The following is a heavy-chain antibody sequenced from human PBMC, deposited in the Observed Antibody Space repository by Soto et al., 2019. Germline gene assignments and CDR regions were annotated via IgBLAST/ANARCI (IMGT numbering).Heavy chain of an antibody. Sequence: GGSLRLSCAASGFTFSSYGMHWVRQAPGKGLEWVAVISYDGSNKYYADSVKGRFTISRDNSKNTLYLQMNSLRAEDTAVYYCAKDSGYYDFWSGFERAGYYYYGMDVWGQGTTVTVSS. CDR3: AKDSGYYDFWSGFERAGYYYYGMDV. CDR2: ISYDGSNK. V-gene: IGHV3-30*18. CDR1: GFTFSSYG. D-gene: IGHD3-3*01. J-gene: IGHJ6*02.